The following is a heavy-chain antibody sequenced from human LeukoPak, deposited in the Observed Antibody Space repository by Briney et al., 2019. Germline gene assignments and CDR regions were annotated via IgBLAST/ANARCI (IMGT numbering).Heavy chain of an antibody. CDR3: ARDRVMGATGYLNY. CDR1: GYTFTGYY. Sequence: ASVKVSCKASGYTFTGYYMHWVRPAPGQGLEWMGWTNPNSGGTNYAQKFQGRVTMTRDTSISTAYMELSRLRSDDTAVYYCARDRVMGATGYLNYWGQGTLVTVSS. J-gene: IGHJ4*02. CDR2: TNPNSGGT. V-gene: IGHV1-2*02. D-gene: IGHD1-26*01.